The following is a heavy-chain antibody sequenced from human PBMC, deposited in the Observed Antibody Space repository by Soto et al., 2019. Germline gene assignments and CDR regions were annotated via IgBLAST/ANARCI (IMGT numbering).Heavy chain of an antibody. Sequence: PSETLSLTCTVSGGSISSGGYYWSWIRQHPGKGMEWIGYIYYSGFTYYNPSLKSRVTISVDTSKNQFSLKLGSVTAADTAVYYWASRYSSSFDFWGQGTLVTVSS. D-gene: IGHD6-13*01. CDR2: IYYSGFT. J-gene: IGHJ4*02. CDR1: GGSISSGGYY. V-gene: IGHV4-31*03. CDR3: ASRYSSSFDF.